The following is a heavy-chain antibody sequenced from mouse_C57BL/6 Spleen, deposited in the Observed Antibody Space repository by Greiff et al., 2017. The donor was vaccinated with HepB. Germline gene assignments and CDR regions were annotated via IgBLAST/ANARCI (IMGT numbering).Heavy chain of an antibody. D-gene: IGHD2-4*01. CDR3: ARRRESYYDYDFDY. CDR2: IDPSDSET. V-gene: IGHV1-52*01. Sequence: QVQLQHSGAELVRPGSSVKLSCKASGYTFTSYWMHWVKQRPIQGLEWIGNIDPSDSETHYNQKFKDKATLTVDKSSSTAYMQLSSLTSEDSAVYYCARRRESYYDYDFDYWGQGTTLTVSS. CDR1: GYTFTSYW. J-gene: IGHJ2*01.